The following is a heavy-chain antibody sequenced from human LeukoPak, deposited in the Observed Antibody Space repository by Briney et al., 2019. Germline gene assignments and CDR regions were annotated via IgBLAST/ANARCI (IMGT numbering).Heavy chain of an antibody. Sequence: SETLSLTCAVYGGSFSGYYWSWIRQPPGKGLEWIGEINHSGSTNYNPSLKSRVTISVDTSKNQFSLKLSSVTAADTAVYYCASQGYCSSTSCYSPVGYWGQGTLVPVSS. D-gene: IGHD2-2*01. CDR1: GGSFSGYY. J-gene: IGHJ4*02. V-gene: IGHV4-34*01. CDR3: ASQGYCSSTSCYSPVGY. CDR2: INHSGST.